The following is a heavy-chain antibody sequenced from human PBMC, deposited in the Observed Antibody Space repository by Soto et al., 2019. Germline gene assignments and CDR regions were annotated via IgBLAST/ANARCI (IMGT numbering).Heavy chain of an antibody. CDR1: GFTFDDYT. J-gene: IGHJ4*02. CDR2: ISWDGGST. D-gene: IGHD6-6*01. V-gene: IGHV3-43*01. Sequence: GGSLRLSCAASGFTFDDYTMHWVRQAPGKGLEWVSLISWDGGSTYYADSVKGRFTISRDNSKNSLYLQMNSLRTEDTALYYCAKDILSGSSLRAFDYWGQGTLVTVSS. CDR3: AKDILSGSSLRAFDY.